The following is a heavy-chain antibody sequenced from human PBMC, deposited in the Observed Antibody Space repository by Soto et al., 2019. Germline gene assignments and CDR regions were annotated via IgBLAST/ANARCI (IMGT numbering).Heavy chain of an antibody. CDR2: INHLTTT. V-gene: IGHV4-34*01. Sequence: SETLSLTCAVYGGSFSSYHWIWIRQTPGKGLEWIGEINHLTTTNYNPSLKSRVIISLDTPKNQFSLKLSSVTAADTAVYYCARGYDTALAPIFWGQGILVTVSS. J-gene: IGHJ4*02. CDR1: GGSFSSYH. D-gene: IGHD5-18*01. CDR3: ARGYDTALAPIF.